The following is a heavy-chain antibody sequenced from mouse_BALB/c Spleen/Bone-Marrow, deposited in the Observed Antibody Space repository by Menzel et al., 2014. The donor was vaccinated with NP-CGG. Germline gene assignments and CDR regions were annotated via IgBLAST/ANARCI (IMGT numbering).Heavy chain of an antibody. Sequence: VQLHQSGAELVRPGTPVKLSCKASGYTSTSYWMNWVKQRPGRGLEWIGRIDPSDSGTHYNQKFKGKATLTVDKSSSTAYIQLSSLTSEDSAVYYCARWGAYFDYWGQGTTLTVSS. V-gene: IGHV1-69*02. J-gene: IGHJ2*01. CDR1: GYTSTSYW. CDR2: IDPSDSGT. CDR3: ARWGAYFDY.